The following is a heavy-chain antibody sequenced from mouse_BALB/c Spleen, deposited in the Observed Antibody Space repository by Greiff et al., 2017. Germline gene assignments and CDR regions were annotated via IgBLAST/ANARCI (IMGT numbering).Heavy chain of an antibody. V-gene: IGHV1-82*01. D-gene: IGHD1-1*01. J-gene: IGHJ4*01. CDR2: IYPGDGDT. CDR1: GYAFSSSW. CDR3: ARSITTVVDYAMDY. Sequence: VQLVESGPELVKPGASVKISCKASGYAFSSSWMNWVKQRPGQGLEWIGRIYPGDGDTNYNGKFKGKATLTADKSSSTAYMQLSSLTSVDSAVYYCARSITTVVDYAMDYWGQGTSVTVSS.